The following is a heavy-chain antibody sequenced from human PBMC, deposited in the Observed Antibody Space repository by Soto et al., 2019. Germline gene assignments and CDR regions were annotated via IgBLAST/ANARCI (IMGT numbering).Heavy chain of an antibody. V-gene: IGHV3-64*01. CDR3: VRRGAGNNDY. J-gene: IGHJ4*02. CDR1: GFTFSSYD. Sequence: EVQLAESGGGMVQPGGSLRLSCVASGFTFSSYDMHWVRQAPGKGLEYVSSISSNGGTTYYGNSVKGRFTISRDNSKNPLYPKRGSRRAEDMVVYYCVRRGAGNNDYGGRETLVPVPS. D-gene: IGHD1-1*01. CDR2: ISSNGGTT.